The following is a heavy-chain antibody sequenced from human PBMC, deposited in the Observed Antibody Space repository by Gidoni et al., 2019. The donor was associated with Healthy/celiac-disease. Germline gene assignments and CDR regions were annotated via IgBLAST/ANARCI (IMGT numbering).Heavy chain of an antibody. J-gene: IGHJ6*02. D-gene: IGHD3-10*01. CDR2: IWYDGMNK. Sequence: QVQLVESGGGVVQPGRSLRLSCAASGFTFSSYGMHGVRQAPGKGLGGVAVIWYDGMNKYYADSVKGRFTISRDNSKNTLYLQMNSLRAEDTAVYYCASFGDSYGLDVWGQGTTVTVSS. V-gene: IGHV3-33*01. CDR3: ASFGDSYGLDV. CDR1: GFTFSSYG.